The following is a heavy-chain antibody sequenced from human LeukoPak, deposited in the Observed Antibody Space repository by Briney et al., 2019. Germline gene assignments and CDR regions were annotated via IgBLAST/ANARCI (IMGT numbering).Heavy chain of an antibody. CDR2: IYYSGNT. J-gene: IGHJ5*02. V-gene: IGHV4-30-4*08. CDR3: ASFIAASGSWFDP. Sequence: PSETLSLTCTVSGGSISSGDYFWSWIRQPPGKGLEWIGYIYYSGNTYYNPSLKSRVTISVDTSKNQFSLKLSSVTAADTAVYYCASFIAASGSWFDPWGQGTLVTVSS. D-gene: IGHD6-13*01. CDR1: GGSISSGDYF.